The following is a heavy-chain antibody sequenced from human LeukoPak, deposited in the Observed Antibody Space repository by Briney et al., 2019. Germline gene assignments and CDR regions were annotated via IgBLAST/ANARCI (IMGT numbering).Heavy chain of an antibody. CDR2: IYYSGSN. D-gene: IGHD6-13*01. CDR1: GGSISSHY. CDR3: ARVPKYSSSWFMYYYYMDV. J-gene: IGHJ6*03. V-gene: IGHV4-59*11. Sequence: SETLSLTCTVSGGSISSHYWSWIRQPPGKGMAWIGYIYYSGSNNYNPSFKSRVTISVDTSKNQFSLKLSSVTAAYTAVYYCARVPKYSSSWFMYYYYMDVWGKGTTVTVSS.